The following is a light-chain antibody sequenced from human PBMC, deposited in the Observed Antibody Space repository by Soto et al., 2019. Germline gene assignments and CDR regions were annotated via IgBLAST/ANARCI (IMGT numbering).Light chain of an antibody. CDR3: LQDFNYPWT. CDR2: AAS. V-gene: IGKV1-6*01. Sequence: ARQMTPSPSSLSAFVGDRVTIHCRASPDIRNDLGWYQQKPGKTPKLLIFAASSLQSGVPSRFSGSGSGTDFTLTISSLQPEDFATYYCLQDFNYPWTFGQGTKVEIE. CDR1: PDIRND. J-gene: IGKJ1*01.